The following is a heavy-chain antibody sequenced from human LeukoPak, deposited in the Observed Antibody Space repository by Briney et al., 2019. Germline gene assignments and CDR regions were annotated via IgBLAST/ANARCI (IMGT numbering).Heavy chain of an antibody. Sequence: SETLSLTCTVSGGSISSYYWSWIRQPPGKGLEWIGYIYYSGSTNYNPSLKSRVTISVDTSKNQFSLKLSSVTAADTAVYYCARGTGYDFWSGYYTYYNWFDPWGQGTLVTVSS. CDR2: IYYSGST. CDR3: ARGTGYDFWSGYYTYYNWFDP. J-gene: IGHJ5*02. V-gene: IGHV4-59*01. CDR1: GGSISSYY. D-gene: IGHD3-3*01.